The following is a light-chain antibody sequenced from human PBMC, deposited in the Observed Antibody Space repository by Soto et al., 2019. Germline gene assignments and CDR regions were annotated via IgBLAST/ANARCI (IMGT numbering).Light chain of an antibody. CDR1: ENVGTN. V-gene: IGKV3D-15*01. J-gene: IGKJ4*01. CDR3: QQYNNWGLS. CDR2: GSS. Sequence: IVLTQSPATLSVSPGERVTLSCRASENVGTNLAWCQQRPGQPPRLLIYGSSTRATGISATFSGSGSRTEFTLTISSLQSEDSAVYYCQQYNNWGLSFGGGTRVEIK.